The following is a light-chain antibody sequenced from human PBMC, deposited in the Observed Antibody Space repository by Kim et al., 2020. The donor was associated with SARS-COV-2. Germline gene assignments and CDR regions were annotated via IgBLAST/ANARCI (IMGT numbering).Light chain of an antibody. Sequence: ELVLTQSPVTLSVSPGETATLSCRASQRISTNLAWYQQRPGQAPRLLIFDASTRATGIPARFSGSGSGTEFTLTISSLQSEDSALYYCQQYNNWLTWTFGQGTKVDIK. CDR1: QRISTN. CDR3: QQYNNWLTWT. CDR2: DAS. J-gene: IGKJ1*01. V-gene: IGKV3-15*01.